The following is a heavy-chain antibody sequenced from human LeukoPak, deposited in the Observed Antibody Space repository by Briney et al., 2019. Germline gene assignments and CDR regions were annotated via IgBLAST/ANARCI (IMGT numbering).Heavy chain of an antibody. Sequence: GGSLRLSCAASGFTFSSYSINWVRQAPGKGLEWVSSISSSSSYIYYAYSVKGRSTISRDNAKNSLYLQMNSLRAEDTAVYYCARGGSCPDYWGQGTLVTVSS. V-gene: IGHV3-21*01. D-gene: IGHD2-15*01. CDR1: GFTFSSYS. CDR2: ISSSSSYI. CDR3: ARGGSCPDY. J-gene: IGHJ4*02.